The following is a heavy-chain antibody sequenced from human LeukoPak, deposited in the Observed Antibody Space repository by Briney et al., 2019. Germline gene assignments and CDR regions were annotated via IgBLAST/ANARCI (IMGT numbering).Heavy chain of an antibody. CDR3: ARQGRISMIVVLIEDAFDI. D-gene: IGHD3-22*01. CDR2: IYYSGST. CDR1: GGSISSSSYY. J-gene: IGHJ3*02. Sequence: SETLSLTCTVSGGSISSSSYYWGWIRQPPGKGLEWIGSIYYSGSTYYNPSLKSRVTISVDTSKNQFSLKLSSVTAADTAVYYCARQGRISMIVVLIEDAFDIWGQGTMVTVSS. V-gene: IGHV4-39*01.